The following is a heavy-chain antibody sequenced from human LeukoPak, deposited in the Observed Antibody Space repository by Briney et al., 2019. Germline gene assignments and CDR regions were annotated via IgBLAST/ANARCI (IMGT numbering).Heavy chain of an antibody. Sequence: PSETLSLTCTVSGGSITTSHYYWDWIRQPPGKGLEWIGSFYYGGGTSYNPSLNSRVTISVDTSKNQFSLRLSSVTAADTAVYYCARGPSPNSWADYWGQGTLVTVSS. CDR2: FYYGGGT. CDR3: ARGPSPNSWADY. D-gene: IGHD6-13*01. J-gene: IGHJ4*02. CDR1: GGSITTSHYY. V-gene: IGHV4-39*07.